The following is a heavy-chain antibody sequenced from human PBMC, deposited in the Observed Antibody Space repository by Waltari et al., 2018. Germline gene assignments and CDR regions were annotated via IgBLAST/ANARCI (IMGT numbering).Heavy chain of an antibody. CDR2: IIPIYGTP. Sequence: QVQLVQSGAEVKKPRSSVKVPCKASGGAFCTYAITWVRQGPGHGLEWVGGIIPIYGTPNFAQKFQGRVTFTADESTTTAYMELTSLKSEDTAIYYCARRNLGYAFDIWGQGTLVTVSS. V-gene: IGHV1-69*12. J-gene: IGHJ3*02. D-gene: IGHD1-26*01. CDR1: GGAFCTYA. CDR3: ARRNLGYAFDI.